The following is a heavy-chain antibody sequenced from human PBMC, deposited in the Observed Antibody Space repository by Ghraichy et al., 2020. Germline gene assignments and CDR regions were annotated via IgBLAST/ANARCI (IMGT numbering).Heavy chain of an antibody. J-gene: IGHJ6*02. CDR3: ARNPVVPSLLRPYYNGMDV. Sequence: GESLNISCAASGFTFSSYWMSWVRQAPGKGLEWVANIKQDGSDNYYVDSVEGRFTISRDNAKNSLYLQMNSLRAEDTAVYYCARNPVVPSLLRPYYNGMDVWGQGTTVTVSS. D-gene: IGHD2-2*01. CDR1: GFTFSSYW. CDR2: IKQDGSDN. V-gene: IGHV3-7*03.